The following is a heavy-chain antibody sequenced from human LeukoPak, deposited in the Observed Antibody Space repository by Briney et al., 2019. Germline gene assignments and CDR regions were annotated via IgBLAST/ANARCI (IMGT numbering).Heavy chain of an antibody. CDR2: IYYSGST. V-gene: IGHV4-59*01. CDR1: GGSISSYY. J-gene: IGHJ3*02. CDR3: AREIYCGGDCSPVWGAFDI. D-gene: IGHD2-21*02. Sequence: SETLSLTCTVPGGSISSYYWSWIRQPPGKGLERIGYIYYSGSTNYKPSLKSRVTISVDPSKNQFSLKLSSVTGADTAVYYCAREIYCGGDCSPVWGAFDIWGQGTMVTVSS.